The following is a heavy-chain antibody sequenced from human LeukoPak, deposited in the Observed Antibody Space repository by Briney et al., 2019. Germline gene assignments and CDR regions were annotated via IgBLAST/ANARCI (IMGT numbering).Heavy chain of an antibody. CDR2: ISGSGGTT. D-gene: IGHD1-7*01. J-gene: IGHJ4*02. CDR3: AKYPGTTELDS. Sequence: PGGSLRLSCAASGFTFGNYGMSWVRQAPGKGLEWVSGISGSGGTTDYADSVKGRFTISRDNSKNILYQQMNSLRAEDTATYYCAKYPGTTELDSWGQGTLVTVSS. V-gene: IGHV3-23*01. CDR1: GFTFGNYG.